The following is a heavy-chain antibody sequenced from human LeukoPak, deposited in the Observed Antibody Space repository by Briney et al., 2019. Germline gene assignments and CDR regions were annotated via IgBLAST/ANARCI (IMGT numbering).Heavy chain of an antibody. J-gene: IGHJ4*02. V-gene: IGHV3-30-3*01. CDR3: ARETAMVTPLFDY. CDR1: GFTFSSYA. Sequence: TGGSLRLSCAASGFTFSSYAMHWVRQAPGKGLEWVAVISYDGSNKYYADSVKGRFTISRDNSKNTLYLQMNSLRAEDTPVYYCARETAMVTPLFDYWGQGTLVTVSS. CDR2: ISYDGSNK. D-gene: IGHD5-18*01.